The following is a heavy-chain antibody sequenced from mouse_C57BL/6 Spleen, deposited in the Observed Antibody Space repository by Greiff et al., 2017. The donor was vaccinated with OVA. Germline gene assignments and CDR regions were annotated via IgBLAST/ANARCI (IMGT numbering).Heavy chain of an antibody. V-gene: IGHV1-15*01. CDR3: TAHEIGYDGAWFAY. CDR1: GYTFTDYE. Sequence: QVQLQQSGAELVRPGASVTLSCKASGYTFTDYEMHWVKQTPVHGLEWIGAIDPETGGTAYNQKFKGKAILTADKSSSTAYMELRSLTSKDSAVYYCTAHEIGYDGAWFAYWGQGTLVTVSA. D-gene: IGHD2-2*01. J-gene: IGHJ3*01. CDR2: IDPETGGT.